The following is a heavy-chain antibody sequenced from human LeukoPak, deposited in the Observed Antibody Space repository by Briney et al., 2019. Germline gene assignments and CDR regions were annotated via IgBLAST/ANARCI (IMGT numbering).Heavy chain of an antibody. CDR2: ILNDGSQE. CDR1: GFTFSDYI. V-gene: IGHV3-33*06. D-gene: IGHD2-2*02. J-gene: IGHJ4*02. Sequence: GGSLRLSCAASGFTFSDYILDWVRQAPGKGLEWVAVILNDGSQEKYADSVKGRFTISRDNSKNTLELQMDSLRAEDTAVYYCTKARSASSSSCYNYWGQGILVTVSS. CDR3: TKARSASSSSCYNY.